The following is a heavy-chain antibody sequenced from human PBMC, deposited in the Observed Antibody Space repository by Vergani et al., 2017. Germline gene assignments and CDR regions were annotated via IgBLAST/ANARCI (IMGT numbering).Heavy chain of an antibody. Sequence: QVQLQESGPGLVKSSETLSLTCSVSFDSIRNLYCNWIRQPPGKGLEWVGSIHYSANPNYNPSLKTRVTISVDTSKNQFSLTLTSVTAADTAVYYCASDTHSGQRADRWVQGSRVTVTS. CDR2: IHYSANP. V-gene: IGHV4-59*11. CDR3: ASDTHSGQRADR. CDR1: FDSIRNLY. D-gene: IGHD6-19*01. J-gene: IGHJ5*02.